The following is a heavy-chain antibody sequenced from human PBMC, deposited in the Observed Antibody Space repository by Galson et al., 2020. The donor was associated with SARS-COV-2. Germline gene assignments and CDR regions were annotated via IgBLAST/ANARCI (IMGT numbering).Heavy chain of an antibody. CDR2: INPSGGST. D-gene: IGHD3-10*01. V-gene: IGHV1-46*01. Sequence: GESLKISCKASGYTFTSYYMHWVRQAPGQGLEWMGIINPSGGSTSYAQKFQGRVTMTRDTSTSTVYMELSSLRSEDTAVYYCARDLSPYYYGSNDYWGQGTLVTVSS. CDR1: GYTFTSYY. CDR3: ARDLSPYYYGSNDY. J-gene: IGHJ4*02.